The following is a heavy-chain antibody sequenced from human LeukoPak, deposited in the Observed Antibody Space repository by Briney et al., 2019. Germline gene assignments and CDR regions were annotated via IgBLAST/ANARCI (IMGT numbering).Heavy chain of an antibody. Sequence: PSETLYLTCAVYGGSFCGYYWSWIRQPPGKGLEWIGEINHSGSTNYNPSLKSRVTISVDTSKIHFSLKLSSVTAADTAMYYCAATSGTALDWGQGTLVTVSS. CDR2: INHSGST. J-gene: IGHJ4*02. CDR3: AATSGTALD. V-gene: IGHV4-34*01. CDR1: GGSFCGYY. D-gene: IGHD3-10*01.